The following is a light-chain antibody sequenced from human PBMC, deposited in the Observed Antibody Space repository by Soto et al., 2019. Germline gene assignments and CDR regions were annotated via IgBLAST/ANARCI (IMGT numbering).Light chain of an antibody. CDR2: DVS. CDR3: QHFDSLPRFT. CDR1: QDIRNH. Sequence: DLQMTQAPSSLSASVGDRVTITCQASQDIRNHLNWYQHRPGKAPKLLIYDVSNLETGVPSRFIGSRSGTDFTFTISSLQPEDVATYYCQHFDSLPRFTFGQGTKLQLK. V-gene: IGKV1-33*01. J-gene: IGKJ2*01.